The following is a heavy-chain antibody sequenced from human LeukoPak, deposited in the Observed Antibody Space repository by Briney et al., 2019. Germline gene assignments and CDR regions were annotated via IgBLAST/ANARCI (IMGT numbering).Heavy chain of an antibody. D-gene: IGHD3-10*01. Sequence: SETLSLTCTVSGGSISSYYWMWIRQPAGQGLEWIGRIYTSGSTNYNPSLKSRVTISVDTSKNQFSLKLSSVTAAATAVYYCARGRGSGFSDYVDYWGQGTLVTVSS. V-gene: IGHV4-4*07. CDR1: GGSISSYY. CDR2: IYTSGST. J-gene: IGHJ4*02. CDR3: ARGRGSGFSDYVDY.